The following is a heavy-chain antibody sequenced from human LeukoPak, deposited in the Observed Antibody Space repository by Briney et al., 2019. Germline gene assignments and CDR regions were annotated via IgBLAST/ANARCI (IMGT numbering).Heavy chain of an antibody. CDR2: ISGSGGST. CDR3: AKVPTNYDSSGYYDY. J-gene: IGHJ4*02. V-gene: IGHV3-23*01. CDR1: GFTFSSYA. Sequence: PGGSLRLSCAAPGFTFSSYAMSWVRQAPGKGLEWVSAISGSGGSTYYADSVKGRFTISRDNSKNTLYLQMNSLRAEDTAVYYCAKVPTNYDSSGYYDYWGQGTLVTVSS. D-gene: IGHD3-22*01.